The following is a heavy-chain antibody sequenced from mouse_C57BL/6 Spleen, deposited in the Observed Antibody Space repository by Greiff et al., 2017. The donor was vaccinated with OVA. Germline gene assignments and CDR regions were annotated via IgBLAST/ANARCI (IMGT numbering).Heavy chain of an antibody. CDR1: GFSLTSYG. CDR3: ARIDGYSFFDY. Sequence: VQLQQSGPGLVQPSQSLSITCTVSGFSLTSYGVHWVRQSPGKGLEWLGVIWSGGSTDYNAAFISRLSISKDNSKSQVFFKMNSLQADDTAIYYCARIDGYSFFDYWGQGTTLTVSS. CDR2: IWSGGST. V-gene: IGHV2-2*01. D-gene: IGHD2-3*01. J-gene: IGHJ2*01.